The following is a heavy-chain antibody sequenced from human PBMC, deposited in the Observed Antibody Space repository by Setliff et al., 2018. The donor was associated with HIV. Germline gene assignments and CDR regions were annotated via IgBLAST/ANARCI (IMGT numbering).Heavy chain of an antibody. CDR3: VRDRWKEQLVEGWFDP. Sequence: ASVKVSCKASGYTFSTYGISWVRQAPGQGLEWMGWISAHNDVTHYALHLQGRVTMTTDTSTSTAYMELRSLRSDDTAVYYCVRDRWKEQLVEGWFDPWGQGTLVTVSS. CDR1: GYTFSTYG. J-gene: IGHJ5*02. CDR2: ISAHNDVT. V-gene: IGHV1-18*01. D-gene: IGHD6-13*01.